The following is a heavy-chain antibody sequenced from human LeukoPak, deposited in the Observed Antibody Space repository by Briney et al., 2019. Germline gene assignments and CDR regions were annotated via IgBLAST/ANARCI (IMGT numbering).Heavy chain of an antibody. J-gene: IGHJ5*02. V-gene: IGHV4-34*01. D-gene: IGHD2-15*01. CDR2: INHIGST. Sequence: SETLSLTCAVYGGSFSGYYWSWIRQPPGKGLEWIGEINHIGSTNYNPSLKSRVTISVDTFKNQFSLKLSSVTAADTAVYYCARAHIIVVVVAATRGGWFDPWGQGTLVTVSS. CDR1: GGSFSGYY. CDR3: ARAHIIVVVVAATRGGWFDP.